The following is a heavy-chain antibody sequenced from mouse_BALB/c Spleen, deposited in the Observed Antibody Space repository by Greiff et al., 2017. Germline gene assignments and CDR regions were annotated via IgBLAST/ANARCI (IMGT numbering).Heavy chain of an antibody. V-gene: IGHV5-17*02. CDR1: GFTFSSFG. Sequence: EVKLVESGGGLVQPGGSRKLSCAASGFTFSSFGMHWVRQAPEKGLEWVAYISSGSSTIYYADTVKGRFTISRDNPKNTLFLQMTSLRSEDTAMYYCARSDGNYGGYFDVWGAGTTVTVSS. CDR2: ISSGSSTI. J-gene: IGHJ1*01. D-gene: IGHD2-1*01. CDR3: ARSDGNYGGYFDV.